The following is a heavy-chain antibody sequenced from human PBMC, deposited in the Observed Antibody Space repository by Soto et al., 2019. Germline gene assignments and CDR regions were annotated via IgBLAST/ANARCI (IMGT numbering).Heavy chain of an antibody. CDR3: AREATVTNEGMDV. J-gene: IGHJ6*02. Sequence: ASVKVSCKASGYTFTGYYMHWVRQAPGQGLEWMGWINPNSGGTNYAQKFQGWVTMTRDTSISTAYMELSRLRSDDTAVYYCAREATVTNEGMDVWGQGTTVTVSS. V-gene: IGHV1-2*04. D-gene: IGHD4-4*01. CDR1: GYTFTGYY. CDR2: INPNSGGT.